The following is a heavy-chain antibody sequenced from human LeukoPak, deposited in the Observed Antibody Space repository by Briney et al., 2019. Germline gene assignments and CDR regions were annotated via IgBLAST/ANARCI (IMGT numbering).Heavy chain of an antibody. V-gene: IGHV3-23*01. D-gene: IGHD6-13*01. Sequence: GGSLRLSCATSGFSFSSYGMSWVRQAPGKGLEWVSAISGSGGSTYYADSVKGRFTISRDNSKNTLYLQMNSLRAEDTAVYYCAKFGIAAAGTDAFDIWGQGTMVTVSS. CDR2: ISGSGGST. CDR3: AKFGIAAAGTDAFDI. CDR1: GFSFSSYG. J-gene: IGHJ3*02.